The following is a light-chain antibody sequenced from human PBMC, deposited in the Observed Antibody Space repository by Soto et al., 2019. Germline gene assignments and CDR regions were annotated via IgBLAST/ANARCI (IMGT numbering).Light chain of an antibody. Sequence: IVMTQSPATLSVSPGKRATLSCRASQSVSSNLAWYQQKPGQAPRLLIYGASTRATGIPARFSGSGSGTEFTLTISSLQSEDFAVYYCQQYNNRPRTFGQGTKVDIK. CDR2: GAS. CDR1: QSVSSN. V-gene: IGKV3-15*01. CDR3: QQYNNRPRT. J-gene: IGKJ1*01.